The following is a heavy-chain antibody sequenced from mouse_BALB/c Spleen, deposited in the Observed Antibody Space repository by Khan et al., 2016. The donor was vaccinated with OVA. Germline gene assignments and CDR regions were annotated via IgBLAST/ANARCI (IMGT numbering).Heavy chain of an antibody. CDR3: ARLAYYYDSEGFAY. V-gene: IGHV5-6*01. D-gene: IGHD1-1*01. Sequence: EVELVESGGDIVKPGGSLKLSCAASGFTFSTYGMSWVRQTPDKRLEWVATVSTGGHYTYYTDTVKGRFTISRDNAKNTLYLQMSSLGSEDTAIFYCARLAYYYDSEGFAYWGQGVLVTVSA. J-gene: IGHJ3*01. CDR1: GFTFSTYG. CDR2: VSTGGHYT.